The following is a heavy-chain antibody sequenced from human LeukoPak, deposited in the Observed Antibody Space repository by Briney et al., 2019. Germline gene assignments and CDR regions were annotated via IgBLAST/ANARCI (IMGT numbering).Heavy chain of an antibody. J-gene: IGHJ4*02. D-gene: IGHD3-16*02. CDR1: GFTFSSYA. Sequence: GGSLRLSCAASGFTFSSYAMSWVRQAPGKGLEWVSAISGSGGSTYYADSVKGRSTISRDNSKNTLYLQMNSLRAEDTAVYYCARSETSYVWGSYRYSSFDYWGQGTLVTVSS. CDR2: ISGSGGST. CDR3: ARSETSYVWGSYRYSSFDY. V-gene: IGHV3-23*01.